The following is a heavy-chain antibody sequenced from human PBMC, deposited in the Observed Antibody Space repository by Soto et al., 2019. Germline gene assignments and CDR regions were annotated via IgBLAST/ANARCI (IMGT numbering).Heavy chain of an antibody. Sequence: ASVKVSCKASGFTFTSSAVQWVRQARGQRLEWIGWIVVGSGNTNYAQKFQERVTITRDMSTSTAYMELSSLRSEDTAVYYCAADSGYSSSWTYYYGMDVWGQGTTVTVSS. CDR1: GFTFTSSA. J-gene: IGHJ6*02. V-gene: IGHV1-58*01. D-gene: IGHD6-13*01. CDR3: AADSGYSSSWTYYYGMDV. CDR2: IVVGSGNT.